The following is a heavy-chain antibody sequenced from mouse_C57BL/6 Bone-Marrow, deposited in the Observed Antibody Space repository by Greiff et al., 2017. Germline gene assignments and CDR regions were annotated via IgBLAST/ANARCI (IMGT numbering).Heavy chain of an antibody. J-gene: IGHJ2*01. D-gene: IGHD4-1*01. Sequence: QVQLQQPGAELVKPGASVTMSCKASGYTLTSYWITWVKQRPGQGLEWIGDIYPTSGRTNYNEKFKSKAILTVDTSSNTAYMQLSSLAAEDSAVFYCARSGPLGRSFDYWGQGTTLTVSS. CDR2: IYPTSGRT. CDR1: GYTLTSYW. V-gene: IGHV1-55*01. CDR3: ARSGPLGRSFDY.